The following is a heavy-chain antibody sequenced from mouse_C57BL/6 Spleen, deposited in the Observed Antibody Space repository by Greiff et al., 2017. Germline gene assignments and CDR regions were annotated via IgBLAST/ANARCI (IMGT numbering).Heavy chain of an antibody. CDR2: INPSSGYT. CDR1: GYTFTSYT. J-gene: IGHJ3*01. CDR3: AKGGDYGSAFAY. Sequence: VQLQQSGAELARPGASVKMSCKASGYTFTSYTMHWVKQRPGQGLEWIGYINPSSGYTKYNQKFKDKATLTADKSASTAYMQLSSRASEDSAVYYCAKGGDYGSAFAYWGQGTLVTVSA. V-gene: IGHV1-4*01. D-gene: IGHD1-1*01.